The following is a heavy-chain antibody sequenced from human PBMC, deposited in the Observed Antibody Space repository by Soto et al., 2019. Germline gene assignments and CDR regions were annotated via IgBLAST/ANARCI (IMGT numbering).Heavy chain of an antibody. J-gene: IGHJ3*02. CDR3: AREGYRISTNDAFDI. CDR1: GGSFSGYY. Sequence: SETLSLTCAVYGGSFSGYYWSWIRQPPGKGLEWIGEINHSGSTNYNPSLKSRVTISVDTSKNQFSLKLSSVTAADTAVYYCAREGYRISTNDAFDIWGQGTMVTVSS. V-gene: IGHV4-34*01. CDR2: INHSGST. D-gene: IGHD5-12*01.